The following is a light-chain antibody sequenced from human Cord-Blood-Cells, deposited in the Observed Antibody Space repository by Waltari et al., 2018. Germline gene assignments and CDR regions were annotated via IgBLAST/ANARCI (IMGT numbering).Light chain of an antibody. V-gene: IGKV2-28*01. J-gene: IGKJ4*01. CDR2: LGS. CDR3: MQALQTPLT. CDR1: QSLLHSNGYNY. Sequence: DIVMTQSPSSLPVTPGEPASISRRPSQSLLHSNGYNYLDWYLQKPGQSPQLLIYLGSNRASGVPDRFSGSGSGTDFTLKISRVEAEDVGVYYCMQALQTPLTFGGGTKVEIK.